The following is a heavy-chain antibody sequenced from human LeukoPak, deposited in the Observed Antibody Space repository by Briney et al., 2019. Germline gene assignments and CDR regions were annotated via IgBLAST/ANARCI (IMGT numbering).Heavy chain of an antibody. D-gene: IGHD3-9*01. V-gene: IGHV3-23*01. J-gene: IGHJ4*02. CDR1: GFTFSSYA. CDR2: ISGSGGST. Sequence: GGSLRLSCAASGFTFSSYAMSWVRQAPGKGLEWVSAISGSGGSTYYADSVKGRFTISRDNSKNTLYLQMNSLRAEDTAVYYCARDDHYDILTGYYTAHFDYWGQGTLVTVSS. CDR3: ARDDHYDILTGYYTAHFDY.